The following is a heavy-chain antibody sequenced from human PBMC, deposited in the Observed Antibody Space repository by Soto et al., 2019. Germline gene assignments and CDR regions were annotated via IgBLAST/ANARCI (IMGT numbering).Heavy chain of an antibody. CDR3: ARGGDIVLVPTAISWFDP. D-gene: IGHD2-2*01. CDR1: ACTFSSYD. J-gene: IGHJ5*02. CDR2: IIPIFGTA. V-gene: IGHV1-69*13. Sequence: SVKISRKSSACTFSSYDISRVRQAPGQGLEWMGGIIPIFGTANYAQKFQGRVTITADESTSTAYMELSSLRSEDTAVYYCARGGDIVLVPTAISWFDPWGQGTLVTVSS.